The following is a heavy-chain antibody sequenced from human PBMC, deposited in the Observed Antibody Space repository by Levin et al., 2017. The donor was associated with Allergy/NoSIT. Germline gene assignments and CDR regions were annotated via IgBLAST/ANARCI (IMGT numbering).Heavy chain of an antibody. CDR3: ARKYYGDYELWLFDY. CDR2: IKQDGSEK. D-gene: IGHD4-17*01. Sequence: GESLKISCAASGFTFSSYWMSWVRQAPGKGLEWVANIKQDGSEKYYVDSVKGRFTISRDNAKNSLYLQMNSLRAEDTAVYYCARKYYGDYELWLFDYWGQGTLVTVSS. V-gene: IGHV3-7*01. CDR1: GFTFSSYW. J-gene: IGHJ4*02.